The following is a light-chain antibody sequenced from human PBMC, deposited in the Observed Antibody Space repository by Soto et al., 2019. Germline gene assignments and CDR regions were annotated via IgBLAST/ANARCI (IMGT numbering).Light chain of an antibody. CDR2: AAS. J-gene: IGKJ5*01. CDR1: QSISSY. CDR3: QQANSFPIT. V-gene: IGKV1-39*01. Sequence: DIQMTQSPSSLSASVGDRVTITCRASQSISSYLNWYQQKPGKAPNLLIYAASSLQSGVPSRFSGSESGTDFTLTISSLQPEDCAIYFCQQANSFPITFGQGTRLEIK.